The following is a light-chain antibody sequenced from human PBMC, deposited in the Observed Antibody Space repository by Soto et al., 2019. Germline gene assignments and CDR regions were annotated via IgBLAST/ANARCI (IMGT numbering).Light chain of an antibody. Sequence: EIVLTQSPGTLSLSPGEKDTLSCRASQSISSTYLAWYRQKPGQAPRLLIYAASSRATGIPDRFSGSGSGTDFTLTISRLESEDFAVYYCQQYYASSWTFGQGTKVDIK. CDR2: AAS. CDR1: QSISSTY. V-gene: IGKV3-20*01. CDR3: QQYYASSWT. J-gene: IGKJ1*01.